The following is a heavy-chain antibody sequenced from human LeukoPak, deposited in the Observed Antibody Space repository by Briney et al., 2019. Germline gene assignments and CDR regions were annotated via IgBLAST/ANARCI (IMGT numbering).Heavy chain of an antibody. J-gene: IGHJ3*02. D-gene: IGHD3-22*01. CDR1: GFTFSSYS. CDR2: ISSSSSTI. CDR3: SGDYYDSSGRVAFDI. Sequence: GGSLRLSCAASGFTFSSYSMNWVRQAPGKGLEGVSYISSSSSTIYYADSVKGRFTISRDNAKNSLYLQMNSLRAEDTAVYYCSGDYYDSSGRVAFDIWGQGTMVTVSS. V-gene: IGHV3-48*01.